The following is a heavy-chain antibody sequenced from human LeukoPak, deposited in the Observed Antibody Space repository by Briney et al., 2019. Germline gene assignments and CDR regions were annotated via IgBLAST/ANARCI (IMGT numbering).Heavy chain of an antibody. CDR1: GGSFSGYY. D-gene: IGHD6-13*01. Sequence: KPSETLSLTCAVYGGSFSGYYWSWIRQPPGKGLEWIGEINHSGSTNYNPSLKSRVTISVDTSKNQFSLKLSSVTAADTAVYYCARVPRVAAAGTVRYGMDVWGQGTTVTVSS. CDR2: INHSGST. V-gene: IGHV4-34*01. CDR3: ARVPRVAAAGTVRYGMDV. J-gene: IGHJ6*02.